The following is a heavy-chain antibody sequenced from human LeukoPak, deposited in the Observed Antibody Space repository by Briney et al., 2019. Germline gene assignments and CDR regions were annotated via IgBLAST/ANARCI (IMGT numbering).Heavy chain of an antibody. D-gene: IGHD5-24*01. Sequence: PGGSLRLSCVGSGFSFRSHWVNWVRQSPGKGLEWVANIKPDGIDKYYVDSARGRFTVSRDNAKTSPYLQMNSLRAEDTAIYYCATISAQTFDIWGQGTLVSVSS. CDR1: GFSFRSHW. J-gene: IGHJ3*02. CDR3: ATISAQTFDI. CDR2: IKPDGIDK. V-gene: IGHV3-7*01.